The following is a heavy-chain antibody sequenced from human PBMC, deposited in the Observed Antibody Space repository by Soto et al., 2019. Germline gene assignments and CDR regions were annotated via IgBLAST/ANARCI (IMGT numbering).Heavy chain of an antibody. V-gene: IGHV4-4*07. CDR2: VYTSETT. CDR1: GGSMSGYY. J-gene: IGHJ6*02. CDR3: AGNIAPAARRYYGMDV. Sequence: QVQLQESGPGLVKPSETLSLTCTVSGGSMSGYYWSWIRQSAGKGLEWIGRVYTSETTYYNPSLKSRVTSSLDTSKNQFSLNLYSLTAADMAGYYRAGNIAPAARRYYGMDVWGQVTTVTVAS. D-gene: IGHD2-2*01.